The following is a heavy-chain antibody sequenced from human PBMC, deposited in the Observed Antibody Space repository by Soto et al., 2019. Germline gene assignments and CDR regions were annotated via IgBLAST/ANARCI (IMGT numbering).Heavy chain of an antibody. CDR3: AKDRRRYYDSSGYYSY. D-gene: IGHD3-22*01. Sequence: GGSLRLSCAASGFTFSSYAMSWVRQAPGKGLEWVSAISGSGGSTYYADSVKGRFTISRDNSKNTLYLQMNGLRAEDTAVYYCAKDRRRYYDSSGYYSYWGRGTLVTVSS. CDR1: GFTFSSYA. V-gene: IGHV3-23*01. CDR2: ISGSGGST. J-gene: IGHJ4*02.